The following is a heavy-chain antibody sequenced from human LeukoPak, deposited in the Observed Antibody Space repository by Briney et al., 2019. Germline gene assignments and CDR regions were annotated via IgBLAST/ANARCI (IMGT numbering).Heavy chain of an antibody. J-gene: IGHJ4*02. Sequence: SETLSLTCSVSGDSISSSSYYWAWIRQPPGKGLEWIGSIYYGGSTYYNPSLNSRVTVSVDTSKNEFSLRLSSVTAADTAVYYCARFYYSDSSVPDAVKWGQGILVTASS. CDR2: IYYGGST. D-gene: IGHD3-22*01. CDR3: ARFYYSDSSVPDAVK. CDR1: GDSISSSSYY. V-gene: IGHV4-39*07.